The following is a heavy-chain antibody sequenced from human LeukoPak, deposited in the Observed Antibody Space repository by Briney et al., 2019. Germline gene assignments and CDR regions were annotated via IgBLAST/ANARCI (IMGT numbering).Heavy chain of an antibody. CDR1: GGTFSSYA. Sequence: ASVKVSCKASGGTFSSYAISWVRQAPGQGLEWMGWISAYNGNTNYAQKLQGRVTMTTDTSTSTAYMELRSLRSDDTAVYYCARVRYYYGSGSYYYYYYYMDVWGKGTTVTISS. CDR3: ARVRYYYGSGSYYYYYYYMDV. V-gene: IGHV1-18*01. D-gene: IGHD3-10*01. CDR2: ISAYNGNT. J-gene: IGHJ6*03.